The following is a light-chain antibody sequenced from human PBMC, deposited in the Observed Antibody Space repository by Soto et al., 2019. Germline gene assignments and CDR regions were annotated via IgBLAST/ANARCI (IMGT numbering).Light chain of an antibody. CDR3: QQYNSFPWT. J-gene: IGKJ1*01. Sequence: DIRMNQSPSTLSAYVGDRVTITCRASQSISSWLAWYQQKPGKAPKLLIYDASSVESGVPSRFSGSRSGTEFTLTISSLQPDDFATYYSQQYNSFPWTFGHGTTVDI. CDR2: DAS. CDR1: QSISSW. V-gene: IGKV1-5*01.